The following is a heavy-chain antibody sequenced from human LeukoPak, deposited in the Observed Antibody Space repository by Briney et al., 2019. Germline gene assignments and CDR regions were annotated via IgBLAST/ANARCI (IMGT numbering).Heavy chain of an antibody. CDR1: GFTVSGNY. CDR3: ARGFNPLSSGSYSYYYYYMDV. CDR2: IYSDGST. V-gene: IGHV3-66*01. D-gene: IGHD3-10*01. J-gene: IGHJ6*03. Sequence: GGSLRLSCAASGFTVSGNYMSWVRQAPGKGLEWVSVIYSDGSTYYADSVKGRFTISRDNSKNTLYLQMNSLRAEDTAVYYCARGFNPLSSGSYSYYYYYMDVWGKGTTVTVSS.